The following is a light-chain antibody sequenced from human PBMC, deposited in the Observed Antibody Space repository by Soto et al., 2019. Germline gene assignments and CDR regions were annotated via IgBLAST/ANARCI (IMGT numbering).Light chain of an antibody. CDR3: QQRSNWPPYT. CDR2: DAS. Sequence: EIVLTQSPATLSLSPGERATLSCRASQSVSSYLAWYQQKPGQAPRLLIYDASNRATGIPARFSGSGSGTDFTLTISSLEREDFAVDYCQQRSNWPPYTFGQGTMLEIK. V-gene: IGKV3-11*01. CDR1: QSVSSY. J-gene: IGKJ2*01.